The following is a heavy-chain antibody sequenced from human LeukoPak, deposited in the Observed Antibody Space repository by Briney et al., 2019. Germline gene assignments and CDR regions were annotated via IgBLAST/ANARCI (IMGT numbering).Heavy chain of an antibody. CDR1: GGSISSGDYY. CDR3: ARGHDYGDYVSETIFDY. D-gene: IGHD4-17*01. V-gene: IGHV4-30-4*01. J-gene: IGHJ4*02. CDR2: IYYSGST. Sequence: PSQTLSLTCTVSGGSISSGDYYWGWIRQPPGKGLEWIGYIYYSGSTYYNPSLKSRVTISVDTSKNQFSLKLSSVTAADTAVYYCARGHDYGDYVSETIFDYWGQGTLVTVSS.